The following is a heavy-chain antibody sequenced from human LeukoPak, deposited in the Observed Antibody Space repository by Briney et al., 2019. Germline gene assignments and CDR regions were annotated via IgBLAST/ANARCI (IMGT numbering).Heavy chain of an antibody. V-gene: IGHV3-30*19. CDR1: GFTLKTYG. D-gene: IGHD7-27*01. CDR3: ARDRLLSSWGYYGMDV. Sequence: GGSLRLSCVASGFTLKTYGMHWVRQVPGKGLEWVAVISYDGSNKYYADSVKGRFTISRDNSKNTLYLQMNSLRAEDTAVYYCARDRLLSSWGYYGMDVWGQGTTVTVSS. J-gene: IGHJ6*02. CDR2: ISYDGSNK.